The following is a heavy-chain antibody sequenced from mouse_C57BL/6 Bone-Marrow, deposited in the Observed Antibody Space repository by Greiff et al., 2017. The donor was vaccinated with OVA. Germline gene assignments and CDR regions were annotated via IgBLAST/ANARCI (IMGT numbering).Heavy chain of an antibody. CDR2: INPSSGYT. Sequence: VQLQQSGAELARPGASVKMSCKASGYTFTSYTMHWVNQRPGQGLEWIGYINPSSGYTKYNQKFKDKATLTAYKSSSTAYMQLSSLTSEDSAVYYCARGGITTVVAPFDYWGQGTTLTVSS. CDR3: ARGGITTVVAPFDY. V-gene: IGHV1-4*01. J-gene: IGHJ2*01. CDR1: GYTFTSYT. D-gene: IGHD1-1*01.